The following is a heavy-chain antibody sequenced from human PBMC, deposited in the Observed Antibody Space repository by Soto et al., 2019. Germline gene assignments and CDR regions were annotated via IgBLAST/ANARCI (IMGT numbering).Heavy chain of an antibody. D-gene: IGHD4-17*01. V-gene: IGHV3-23*01. J-gene: IGHJ1*01. Sequence: PWGALRLSCAASGFTFSSYAMSWVRQAPGKGLEWVSAISGSGGSTYYADSVKGRFTISRDNSKNTLYLQMNSLRAEDTAVYYCAKSSKKATVTILYFQHWGQGTLVTVSS. CDR1: GFTFSSYA. CDR3: AKSSKKATVTILYFQH. CDR2: ISGSGGST.